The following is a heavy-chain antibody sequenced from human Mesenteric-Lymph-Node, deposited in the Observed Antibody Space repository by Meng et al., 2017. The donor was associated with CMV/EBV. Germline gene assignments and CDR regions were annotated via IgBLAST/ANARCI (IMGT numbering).Heavy chain of an antibody. D-gene: IGHD4-23*01. CDR3: ARHQRWLKSEGGFNY. CDR1: GGSFSGYY. CDR2: INHSGST. J-gene: IGHJ4*02. Sequence: QGQPKHGGPCLLKPAAALSLTCAVYGGSFSGYYWSWIRQPQGKGLEWIGEINHSGSTNYNPSLKSRVTISVDTSKNQFSLKLSSVTAADTAVYYCARHQRWLKSEGGFNYWGQGTLVTVSS. V-gene: IGHV4-34*01.